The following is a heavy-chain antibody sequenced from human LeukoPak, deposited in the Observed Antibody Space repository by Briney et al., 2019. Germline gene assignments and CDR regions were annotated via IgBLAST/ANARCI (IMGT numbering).Heavy chain of an antibody. D-gene: IGHD1-14*01. CDR3: ARDNPSDAFDI. J-gene: IGHJ3*02. Sequence: ASVKVSCKAPGYTFTGYYMHWVRQAPGQGLEWMGWISAYNGNTNYAQKLQGRVTMTTDTSTSTAYMELRSLRSDDTAVYYCARDNPSDAFDIWGQGTMVTVSS. V-gene: IGHV1-18*04. CDR2: ISAYNGNT. CDR1: GYTFTGYY.